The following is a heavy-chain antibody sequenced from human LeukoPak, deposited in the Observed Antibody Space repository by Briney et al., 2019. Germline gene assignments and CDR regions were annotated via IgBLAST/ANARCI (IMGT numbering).Heavy chain of an antibody. V-gene: IGHV1-18*01. CDR3: VRLASRGYYYYGMDV. Sequence: ASVKVSCKASGYTFTSYGISWVRQAPGQGLEWMGWISAYNGNTNYAQNFQGRVTMTTDTSTSTAYMELRSLRSEDTAVYYCVRLASRGYYYYGMDVWGQGTTVTVSS. J-gene: IGHJ6*02. CDR1: GYTFTSYG. D-gene: IGHD3-10*01. CDR2: ISAYNGNT.